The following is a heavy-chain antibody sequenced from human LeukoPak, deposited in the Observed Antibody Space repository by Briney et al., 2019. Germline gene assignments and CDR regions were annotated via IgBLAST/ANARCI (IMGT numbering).Heavy chain of an antibody. V-gene: IGHV1-24*01. CDR1: GYTLTELS. CDR3: ASSKYDSLEGLDY. CDR2: FDPEDGET. J-gene: IGHJ4*02. D-gene: IGHD3-22*01. Sequence: ASVKVSCKVSGYTLTELSMHWVRQAPGKGREWRGGFDPEDGETIYAQKFQGRVTMTEDTSTDTAYMELSSLRSEDTAVYYRASSKYDSLEGLDYWGQGTLVTVSS.